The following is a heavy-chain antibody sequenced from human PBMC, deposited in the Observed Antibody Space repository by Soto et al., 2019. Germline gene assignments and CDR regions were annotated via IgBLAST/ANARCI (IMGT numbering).Heavy chain of an antibody. CDR3: ARPSSVIDSWSPTRDAFDI. V-gene: IGHV4-39*01. J-gene: IGHJ3*02. Sequence: SETLSLTCTVSGGSISSSSYYWGWIRQPPGKGLEWIGSIYYSGSTYYNPSLKSRVTISVDTSKNQFSLKLSSVTAADTAVYYCARPSSVIDSWSPTRDAFDIWGQGTMGTVSS. CDR2: IYYSGST. D-gene: IGHD6-19*01. CDR1: GGSISSSSYY.